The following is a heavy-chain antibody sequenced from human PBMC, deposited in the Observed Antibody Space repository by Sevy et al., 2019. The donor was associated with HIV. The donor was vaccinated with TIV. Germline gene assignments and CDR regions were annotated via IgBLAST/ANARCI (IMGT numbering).Heavy chain of an antibody. CDR3: AGDKWGYCTNGVCQKWFDY. J-gene: IGHJ4*02. D-gene: IGHD2-8*01. V-gene: IGHV4-61*01. CDR2: IYYSGST. Sequence: SETLSLTCTVSGGSVSSGSYYWSWIRQPPGKGLEWIGYIYYSGSTNYNPSLKSRVTISVDTSKNQFSLKLSSVTAADTAVYYCAGDKWGYCTNGVCQKWFDYWGQGTLVTVSS. CDR1: GGSVSSGSYY.